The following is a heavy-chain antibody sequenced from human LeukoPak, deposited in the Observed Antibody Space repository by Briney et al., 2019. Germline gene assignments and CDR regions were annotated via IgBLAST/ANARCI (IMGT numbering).Heavy chain of an antibody. Sequence: PSQTLSLTCAVSGGSLSSYYWSWIRQPAGKGLEWIGRIYTSGSTNYNPSLKSRVTMSVDTAKNQISLKLSSVTASDTGVYYWAAKWELGGVGAFDIWGQGTMVTVSS. CDR3: AAKWELGGVGAFDI. CDR2: IYTSGST. V-gene: IGHV4-4*07. D-gene: IGHD1-26*01. CDR1: GGSLSSYY. J-gene: IGHJ3*02.